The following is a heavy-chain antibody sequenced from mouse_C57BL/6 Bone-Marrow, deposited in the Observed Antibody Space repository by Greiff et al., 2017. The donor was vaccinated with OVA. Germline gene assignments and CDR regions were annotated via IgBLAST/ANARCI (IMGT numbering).Heavy chain of an antibody. CDR2: ISNLAYSI. CDR3: ARRILGLRRGDYFDY. V-gene: IGHV5-15*01. D-gene: IGHD2-4*01. CDR1: GFTFSDYG. J-gene: IGHJ2*01. Sequence: EVQRVESGGGLVQPGGSLKLSCAASGFTFSDYGMAWVRQAPRKGPEWVAFISNLAYSIYYADTVTGRFTISRENAKNTLYLEMSSLRSEDTAMEYCARRILGLRRGDYFDYWGQGTTLTVSS.